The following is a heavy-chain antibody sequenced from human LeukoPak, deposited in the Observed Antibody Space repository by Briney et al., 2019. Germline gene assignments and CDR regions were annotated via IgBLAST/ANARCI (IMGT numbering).Heavy chain of an antibody. CDR3: ARGYKDVTGATDFFDS. CDR2: IYPGDSDT. V-gene: IGHV5-51*01. J-gene: IGHJ4*02. Sequence: GESLKISCKGSGYNFTTYWIGWVCQMPGKGLEWMGIIYPGDSDTRYSPSFQGQVTISADKSITTAYLQWSSLKASDTAIYYCARGYKDVTGATDFFDSSGQGTLVTVFS. CDR1: GYNFTTYW. D-gene: IGHD1-26*01.